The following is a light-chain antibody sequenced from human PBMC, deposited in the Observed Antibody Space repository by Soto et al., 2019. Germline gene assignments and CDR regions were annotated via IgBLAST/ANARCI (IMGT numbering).Light chain of an antibody. V-gene: IGKV1-9*01. Sequence: DIQLTQSPSLLSASIGDRVTITCRASHDISTFLAWYQQKPGKAPKLLLYEASTLESGVPARFSGSGAGTEVPLTNSSLLPEDLAAYHCQQFDTLPFTFGQGTQL. CDR1: HDISTF. CDR3: QQFDTLPFT. CDR2: EAS. J-gene: IGKJ5*01.